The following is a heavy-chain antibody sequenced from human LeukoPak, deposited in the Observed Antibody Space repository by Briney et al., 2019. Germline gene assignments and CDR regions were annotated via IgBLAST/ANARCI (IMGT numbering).Heavy chain of an antibody. CDR2: ISAYNGNT. CDR3: ARVVYQLLDPPSPTALYYFDY. J-gene: IGHJ4*02. D-gene: IGHD2-2*01. CDR1: GYTFTSYG. V-gene: IGHV1-18*01. Sequence: ASVMVSCKASGYTFTSYGISWVRQAPGQGLEWMGWISAYNGNTNYAQKLQGRVTMTTDTSTSTAYMELRSLRSDDTAVYYCARVVYQLLDPPSPTALYYFDYWGQGTLVTVSS.